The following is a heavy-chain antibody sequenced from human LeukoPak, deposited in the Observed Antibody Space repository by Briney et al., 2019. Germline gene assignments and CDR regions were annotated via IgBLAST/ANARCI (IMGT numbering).Heavy chain of an antibody. J-gene: IGHJ5*02. V-gene: IGHV1-46*01. CDR3: AREIVGAIPWFDP. CDR1: GYTFTSYY. D-gene: IGHD1-26*01. CDR2: INPSGGST. Sequence: ASVKVSCTASGYTFTSYYMHWVRQAPGQGLEWMGIINPSGGSTSYAQKFQGRVTMTRDTSTSTVYMELSSLRSEDTAVYYCAREIVGAIPWFDPWGQGTLVTVSS.